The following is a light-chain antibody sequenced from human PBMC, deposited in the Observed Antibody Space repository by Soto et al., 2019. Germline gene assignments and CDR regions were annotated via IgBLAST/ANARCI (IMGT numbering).Light chain of an antibody. CDR1: QNIYTW. J-gene: IGKJ1*01. V-gene: IGKV1-5*03. CDR3: QQYERYST. CDR2: KAS. Sequence: DYQVTQSPSTLSASVGDRVTITFRAIQNIYTWLAWYQQKPGIAPKLLIHKASTLESGVPSRFSGSGYGAEFTLTISGLQPEDSATYYCQQYERYSTFGQGTKVDIK.